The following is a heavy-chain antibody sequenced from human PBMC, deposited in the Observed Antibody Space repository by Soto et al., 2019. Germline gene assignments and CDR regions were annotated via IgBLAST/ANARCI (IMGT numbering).Heavy chain of an antibody. CDR3: ARGTWVRSAFDI. CDR2: INHSGST. V-gene: IGHV4-34*01. CDR1: VGSFSGYH. Sequence: QVRLQQWGAGLLKPSETLSLTCAVYVGSFSGYHWSWIRQPPGKGLEWIGEINHSGSTNYNPSLKSRVTISVDTFQNQFSLRLSSVIAADTAVYSCARGTWVRSAFDIWGQGTMVNVSS. J-gene: IGHJ3*02. D-gene: IGHD3-10*01.